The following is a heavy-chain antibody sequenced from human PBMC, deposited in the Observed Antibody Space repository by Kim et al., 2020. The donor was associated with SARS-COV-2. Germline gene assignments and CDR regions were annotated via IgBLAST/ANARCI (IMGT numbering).Heavy chain of an antibody. V-gene: IGHV3-23*01. CDR3: AKDIGGFSWLFDY. CDR1: GFTFNNYA. J-gene: IGHJ4*02. D-gene: IGHD3-16*01. Sequence: GGSLRLSCAASGFTFNNYALNWVRQAPGKGLEWVSSISANGGTTYYADSVKGRFTISRDNSKSMVYLQMSSLRVEDTAVYYCAKDIGGFSWLFDYWGQG. CDR2: ISANGGTT.